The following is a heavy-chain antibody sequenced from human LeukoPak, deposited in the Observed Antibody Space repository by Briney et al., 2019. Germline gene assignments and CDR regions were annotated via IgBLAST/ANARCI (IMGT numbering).Heavy chain of an antibody. D-gene: IGHD5-18*01. Sequence: PGGSLRLSCAASGFTFDDYTMHWVRQAPGKGLEWVSLISWDGGSTYYADSVKGRFTISRDNSKNTLYLQMNSLRAEDTAVYYCAKEGYRYGYAIDYWGQGTLVTVSS. CDR3: AKEGYRYGYAIDY. V-gene: IGHV3-43*01. CDR2: ISWDGGST. CDR1: GFTFDDYT. J-gene: IGHJ4*02.